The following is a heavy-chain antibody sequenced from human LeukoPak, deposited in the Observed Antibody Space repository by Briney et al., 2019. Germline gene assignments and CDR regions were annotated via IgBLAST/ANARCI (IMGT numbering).Heavy chain of an antibody. J-gene: IGHJ4*02. D-gene: IGHD3-22*01. CDR1: GGSISSYY. V-gene: IGHV4-59*01. Sequence: PSETLSLTCTVSGGSISSYYWSWIRQPPGKGLEWIGYIYYSGSTNYNPSLKSRVTISVDTPKNQFSLKLASVTAADTAVYYWARGARYYYDSSGYYLPPRFDYWGQGTLVTVSS. CDR3: ARGARYYYDSSGYYLPPRFDY. CDR2: IYYSGST.